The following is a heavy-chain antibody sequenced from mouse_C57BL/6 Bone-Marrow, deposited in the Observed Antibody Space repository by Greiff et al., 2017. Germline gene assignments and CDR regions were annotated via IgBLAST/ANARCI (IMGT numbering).Heavy chain of an antibody. CDR2: IYPGDGDT. D-gene: IGHD1-1*01. J-gene: IGHJ1*03. V-gene: IGHV1-82*01. CDR1: GYAFSSSW. Sequence: VQLQQSGPELVKPGASVKISCKASGYAFSSSWMNWVKQRPGKGLEWIGRIYPGDGDTNYNGKFKGKATLTADKSSSTAYMQLSSLTSEDSAVYFCARDHYYSSSYWYFDVWGTGTTVTVSS. CDR3: ARDHYYSSSYWYFDV.